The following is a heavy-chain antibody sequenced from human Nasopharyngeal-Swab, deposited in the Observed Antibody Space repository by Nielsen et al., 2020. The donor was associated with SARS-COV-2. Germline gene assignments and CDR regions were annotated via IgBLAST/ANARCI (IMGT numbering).Heavy chain of an antibody. V-gene: IGHV3-11*04. J-gene: IGHJ6*02. Sequence: GESLKISCAASGFTFSDYYMSWIRQAPGKGLEWVSYISSSGSTIYYADSVKGRFTISRDNAKNSLYLQMNSLRAEDTAVYYCARDMLSYRVYYYYGMDVWGQGTTVTVSS. D-gene: IGHD2-8*01. CDR2: ISSSGSTI. CDR1: GFTFSDYY. CDR3: ARDMLSYRVYYYYGMDV.